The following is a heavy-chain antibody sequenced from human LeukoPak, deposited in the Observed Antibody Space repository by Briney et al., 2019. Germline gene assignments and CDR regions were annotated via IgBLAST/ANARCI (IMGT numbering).Heavy chain of an antibody. D-gene: IGHD3-22*01. CDR2: ISATGTYI. CDR1: GFPFSTYA. CDR3: ASLDYDSSGYEGY. J-gene: IGHJ4*02. Sequence: GGSLRLSCAASGFPFSTYAMNWIRQAPGKGLEWVSSISATGTYIYYGDLVEGRFTISRDNAKNSLYLQMNSLRAEDTAVYYCASLDYDSSGYEGYWGQGTLVTVSS. V-gene: IGHV3-21*01.